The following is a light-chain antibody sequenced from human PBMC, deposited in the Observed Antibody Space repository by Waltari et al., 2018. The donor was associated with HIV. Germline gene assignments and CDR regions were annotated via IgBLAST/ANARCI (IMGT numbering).Light chain of an antibody. CDR1: QSINTF. V-gene: IGKV1-39*01. CDR3: HQNYKSPRT. CDR2: AAS. J-gene: IGKJ2*02. Sequence: DIQMTQSPSSLSASVGGRVTITCHASQSINTFLNWYQQKPGKAPNLLISAASSLQSGVPSRFSGSGSRTDFTLTISNLQPEDLATYFCHQNYKSPRTFGQGTKLLI.